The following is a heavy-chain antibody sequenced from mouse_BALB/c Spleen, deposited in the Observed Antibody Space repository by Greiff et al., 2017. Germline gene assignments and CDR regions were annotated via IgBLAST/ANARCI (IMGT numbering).Heavy chain of an antibody. V-gene: IGHV1S81*02. CDR2: INPSNGRT. CDR1: GYTFTSYW. CDR3: ARGDLLWDY. J-gene: IGHJ2*01. D-gene: IGHD2-10*01. Sequence: QVQLQQPGAELVKPGASVKLSCKASGYTFTSYWMHWVKQRPGQGLEWIGEINPSNGRTNYTEKFKSKATLTVDKSSSTAYMQLSSLTSEDSAVYYCARGDLLWDYWGQGTTLTVSS.